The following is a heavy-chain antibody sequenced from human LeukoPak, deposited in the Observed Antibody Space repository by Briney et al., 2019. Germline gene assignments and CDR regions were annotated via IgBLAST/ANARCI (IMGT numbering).Heavy chain of an antibody. V-gene: IGHV4-39*07. D-gene: IGHD6-13*01. CDR3: ARVRLSSSWPFDY. Sequence: SETLSLTCTVSGGSISSSSYYWGWIRQPPGKGLEWIGSIYYSGSTYYNPSLKSRVTISVDTSKNQFSLKLSSVTAADTAVYYCARVRLSSSWPFDYWGQGTLVTVSS. CDR1: GGSISSSSYY. J-gene: IGHJ4*02. CDR2: IYYSGST.